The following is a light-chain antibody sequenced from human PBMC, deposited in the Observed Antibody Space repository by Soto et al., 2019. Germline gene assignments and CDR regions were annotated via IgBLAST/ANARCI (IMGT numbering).Light chain of an antibody. Sequence: QSVLTQPPSVSGAPGQRVTISCTGTSSDIGAGYDVHWYQLRPGTAPKLLIFGNNNRPSGVPDRFSGSKSGTSASLAITGLQAEDEADYYCQSYDISLSCSVFGGGTKLTVL. CDR3: QSYDISLSCSV. CDR1: SSDIGAGYD. J-gene: IGLJ2*01. CDR2: GNN. V-gene: IGLV1-40*01.